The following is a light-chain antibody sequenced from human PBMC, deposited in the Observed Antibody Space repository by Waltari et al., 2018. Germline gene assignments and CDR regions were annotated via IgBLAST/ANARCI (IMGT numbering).Light chain of an antibody. J-gene: IGLJ2*01. CDR2: RNS. CDR1: SSNIGSNY. V-gene: IGLV1-47*01. CDR3: AAWDDSLSGRV. Sequence: QSVLTQPPSASGTPGQRVTISCSGSSSNIGSNYVYWYQQLPGTAPKLLIYRNSVRPSGVPGRVAGSKSGTSASLAISGLRSEDEADYYCAAWDDSLSGRVFGGGTKLTVL.